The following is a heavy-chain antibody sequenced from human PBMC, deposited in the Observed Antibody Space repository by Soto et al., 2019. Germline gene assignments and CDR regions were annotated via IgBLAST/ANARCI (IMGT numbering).Heavy chain of an antibody. CDR1: GGSITNFY. D-gene: IGHD4-4*01. J-gene: IGHJ4*02. V-gene: IGHV4-59*01. Sequence: SETLSLTCTVSGGSITNFYWSWIRQPPGKGLEWIGYIYYSGSTNYNPALKSRVTISVDTSKNQFSLKLSSVTAADTAVYCCAREGPTVVTQYYDYWRQRPLVP. CDR3: AREGPTVVTQYYDY. CDR2: IYYSGST.